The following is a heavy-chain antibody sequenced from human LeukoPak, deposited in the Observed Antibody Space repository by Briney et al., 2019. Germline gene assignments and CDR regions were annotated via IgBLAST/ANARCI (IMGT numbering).Heavy chain of an antibody. CDR1: GFTFSSYG. J-gene: IGHJ4*02. CDR2: ISYDGSNK. CDR3: AKDHRSRYFDY. Sequence: GGSLRLSCAASGFTFSSYGMHWVRQAPGKGLEWVAVISYDGSNKYYADSVKGRLTISRDNSKNTLYLQMNSLRAEDTAVYYCAKDHRSRYFDYWGQGTLVTVSS. V-gene: IGHV3-30*18.